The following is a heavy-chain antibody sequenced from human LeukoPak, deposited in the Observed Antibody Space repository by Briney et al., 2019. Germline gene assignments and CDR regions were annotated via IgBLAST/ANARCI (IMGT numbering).Heavy chain of an antibody. V-gene: IGHV4-39*01. Sequence: SETLSLTCTVSGGSIRRHSYYWGWVRRPPGKGLESIGNIFYSGSTYYNPSLKSRVTISVDTSKNQFSLKLSSVTAADTAVYYCARAVGAPDYWGQGTLVTVSS. CDR1: GGSIRRHSYY. D-gene: IGHD1-26*01. CDR3: ARAVGAPDY. J-gene: IGHJ4*02. CDR2: IFYSGST.